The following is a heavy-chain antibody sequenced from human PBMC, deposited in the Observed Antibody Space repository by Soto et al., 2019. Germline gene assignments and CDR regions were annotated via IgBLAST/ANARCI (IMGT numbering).Heavy chain of an antibody. J-gene: IGHJ6*02. Sequence: ASVKVSCKASGYTFTSYAMHWVRQAPGQRLEWMGWINAGNGNTKYSQKFQGRVTITRDTSASTAYMELSSLRSEDTAVYYCARVVAYDIPNRYYKGYYGMDVWGQGTTVTVSS. CDR3: ARVVAYDIPNRYYKGYYGMDV. CDR2: INAGNGNT. CDR1: GYTFTSYA. D-gene: IGHD3-9*01. V-gene: IGHV1-3*01.